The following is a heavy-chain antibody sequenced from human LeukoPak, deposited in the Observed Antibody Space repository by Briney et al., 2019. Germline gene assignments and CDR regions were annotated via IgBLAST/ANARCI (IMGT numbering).Heavy chain of an antibody. CDR3: AKFRHSDILTGSTDLHY. J-gene: IGHJ4*02. V-gene: IGHV3-23*01. Sequence: GGSLRLSYAASGFTFSTYAMSWVRQAPGKGLECVSVISAGGNTYYADSVKGRLTISRDNSKNTLYLQVNSLRAEDTAVYHCAKFRHSDILTGSTDLHYWGQGTLVTVSS. D-gene: IGHD3-9*01. CDR2: ISAGGNT. CDR1: GFTFSTYA.